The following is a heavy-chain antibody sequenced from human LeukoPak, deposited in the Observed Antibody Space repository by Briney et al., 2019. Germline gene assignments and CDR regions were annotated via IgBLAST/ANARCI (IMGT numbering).Heavy chain of an antibody. Sequence: PSETLSLTCTVSGGSMKNDFWTWIRQPAGKGLEWIGRIYSDGTTTNYNPSLKSRVTMSVDTSKNQFSLKLSSVTAADTAVYYCARVSSWGNWFDPWGQGTLVTVSS. J-gene: IGHJ5*02. D-gene: IGHD6-13*01. V-gene: IGHV4-4*07. CDR3: ARVSSWGNWFDP. CDR2: IYSDGTT. CDR1: GGSMKNDF.